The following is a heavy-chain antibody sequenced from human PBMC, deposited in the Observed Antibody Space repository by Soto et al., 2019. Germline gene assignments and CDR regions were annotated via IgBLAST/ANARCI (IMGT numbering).Heavy chain of an antibody. Sequence: SGGSLRLSCAASGFILRDYYMTWIRQAPGKGLDYISYISSGGTYISYADSVKGRFTISRDNAKNSLFLQLNSLRAEDTGVYFCARLTVTPNYAMDVWGQGTTVTAP. CDR2: ISSGGTYI. CDR1: GFILRDYY. V-gene: IGHV3-11*06. J-gene: IGHJ6*02. CDR3: ARLTVTPNYAMDV. D-gene: IGHD4-17*01.